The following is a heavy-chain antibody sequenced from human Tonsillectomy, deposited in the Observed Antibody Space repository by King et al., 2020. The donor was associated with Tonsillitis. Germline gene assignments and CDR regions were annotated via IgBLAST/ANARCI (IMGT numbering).Heavy chain of an antibody. CDR1: GGSISSSNW. D-gene: IGHD3-3*01. J-gene: IGHJ4*02. CDR2: IYHSGST. V-gene: IGHV4-4*02. Sequence: VQLQESGPGLVKPSGTLSLTCAVSGGSISSSNWWSWVRQPPGKGLEWIGEIYHSGSTNYNPSLKSRVTISVDKSKNQFSLKLTSVTAADTAMYYCATESRLTIFGVALYQAFFDYWGQGTLVTVSS. CDR3: ATESRLTIFGVALYQAFFDY.